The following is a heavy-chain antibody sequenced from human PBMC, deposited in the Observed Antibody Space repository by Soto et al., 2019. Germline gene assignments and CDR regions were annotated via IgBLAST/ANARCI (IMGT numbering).Heavy chain of an antibody. CDR2: IFHDGTA. D-gene: IGHD3-10*01. J-gene: IGHJ4*02. CDR3: ARLVYDTRLNYMYFDF. V-gene: IGHV4-4*02. CDR1: GVSISSGNW. Sequence: SETLSLTCAVSGVSISSGNWWTWVRQTPQRGLEYIGEIFHDGTANYYPSFERRVAISVDTSKNQFSLKLTSVTAADTAIYFCARLVYDTRLNYMYFDFWGQGAPVTVSS.